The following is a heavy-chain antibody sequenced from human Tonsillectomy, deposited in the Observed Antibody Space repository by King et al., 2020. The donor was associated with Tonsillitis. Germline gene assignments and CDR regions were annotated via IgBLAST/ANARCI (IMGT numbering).Heavy chain of an antibody. V-gene: IGHV3-48*03. CDR3: ATETELGNYDAFDI. Sequence: VQLVESGGGLVQPGGSLRLSFAASGFTFSSYEMNWVRQAPGKGLEWGSYISNSASIIYYADSVKGRFTISRDNAKNSLYLQMNSLRAEDTAVYYCATETELGNYDAFDIWGQGTMVTVSS. CDR2: ISNSASII. CDR1: GFTFSSYE. J-gene: IGHJ3*02. D-gene: IGHD7-27*01.